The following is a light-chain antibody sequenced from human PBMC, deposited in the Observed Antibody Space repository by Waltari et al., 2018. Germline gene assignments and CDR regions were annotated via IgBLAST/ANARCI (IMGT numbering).Light chain of an antibody. V-gene: IGKV3-20*01. CDR1: QSVSSSS. Sequence: EIVLTQSSDTLSLSPGERATLSCRASQSVSSSSLAWYQQKPGQAPRLLIYGASSKSTGIPDRFSGSGSGTHFTLTISRLEPEDFAVYYCQQYGSSPRTFGQGTKLEIK. CDR3: QQYGSSPRT. CDR2: GAS. J-gene: IGKJ2*01.